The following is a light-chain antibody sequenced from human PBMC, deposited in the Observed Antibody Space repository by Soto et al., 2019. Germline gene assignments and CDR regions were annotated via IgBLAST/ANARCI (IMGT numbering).Light chain of an antibody. CDR2: EVS. V-gene: IGLV2-23*02. CDR1: SSDVGSYIL. J-gene: IGLJ1*01. CDR3: CSYAGSSTTYV. Sequence: QSALTQPASVSGSPGQSITISCTGTSSDVGSYILVSWYQQHPGKAPKVLIYEVSRRPSGVSDRFSGSKSGNTASLTISGLQAEAEAEYYCCSYAGSSTTYVFGTGTKVTVL.